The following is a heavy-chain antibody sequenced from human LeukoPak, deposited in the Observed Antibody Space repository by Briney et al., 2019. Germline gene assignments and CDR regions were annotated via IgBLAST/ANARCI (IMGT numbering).Heavy chain of an antibody. D-gene: IGHD4-17*01. Sequence: GSLRLSCAASGFTFSSYSMNWVRQAPGKGLEWVSSISSSSSYIYYADSVKGRFTISRDNAKNSLYLQMNSLRAEDTAVYYCARVGRTVTTSTGDYWGQGTLVTVSS. J-gene: IGHJ4*02. CDR3: ARVGRTVTTSTGDY. CDR2: ISSSSSYI. CDR1: GFTFSSYS. V-gene: IGHV3-21*01.